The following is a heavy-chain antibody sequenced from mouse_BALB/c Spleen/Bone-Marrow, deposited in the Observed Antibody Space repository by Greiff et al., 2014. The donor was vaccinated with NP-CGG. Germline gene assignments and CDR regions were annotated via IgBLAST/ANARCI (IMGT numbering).Heavy chain of an antibody. J-gene: IGHJ4*01. V-gene: IGHV1-9*01. Sequence: VKLMESGAELMKPGASVKISCKATGYTFSSYWLGGVSRGPGLALGWIGEILPGSGSPNYNEKFKGKATFTADTSSNTAYMQLSSLTSEDSAVYYCARKWLQAMDYWGQGTSVTVSS. CDR2: ILPGSGSP. D-gene: IGHD1-2*01. CDR3: ARKWLQAMDY. CDR1: GYTFSSYW.